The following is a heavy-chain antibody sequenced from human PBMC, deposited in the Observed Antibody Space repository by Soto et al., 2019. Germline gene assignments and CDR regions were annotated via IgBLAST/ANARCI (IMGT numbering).Heavy chain of an antibody. CDR3: ARYRDGYNRHPFDY. CDR2: IYYSGRT. V-gene: IGHV4-59*01. J-gene: IGHJ4*02. D-gene: IGHD5-12*01. CDR1: GGSISSYY. Sequence: QVQLQESGPGLVKPSETLSLTCTVSGGSISSYYWSWIRQPPGKGLEWIGYIYYSGRTNYNPSLKSRVTISVDTSKNQFSLKLSSVTAADTAVYYCARYRDGYNRHPFDYWGQGTLVTVSS.